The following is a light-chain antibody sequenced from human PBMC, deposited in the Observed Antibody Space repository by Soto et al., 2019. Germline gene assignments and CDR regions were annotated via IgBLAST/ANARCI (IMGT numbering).Light chain of an antibody. CDR3: QQYNNWPRT. J-gene: IGKJ1*01. V-gene: IGKV3-15*01. Sequence: IVMTQSTATLSMSPGERATLSCRASQSVSSDLAWYHQKPGQAPRLLIYGASTRATGIPARFSGSGSGTEFTLTINSLQSEDFAVYYCQQYNNWPRTFGQGTKV. CDR1: QSVSSD. CDR2: GAS.